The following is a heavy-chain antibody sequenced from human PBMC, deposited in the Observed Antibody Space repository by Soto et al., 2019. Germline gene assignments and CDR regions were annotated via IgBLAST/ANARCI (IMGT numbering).Heavy chain of an antibody. CDR2: IYPGDSDT. V-gene: IGHV5-51*01. D-gene: IGHD3-9*01. CDR3: AIPFDFPDAFDI. CDR1: GYSFTTYW. J-gene: IGHJ3*02. Sequence: PGESLKISCKASGYSFTTYWIVWVRQMPGKGLEWMGIIYPGDSDTRYSPSFQGQVTISADKSISTAYLQWSSLKASDTAMYYCAIPFDFPDAFDIWGQGTMVTVSS.